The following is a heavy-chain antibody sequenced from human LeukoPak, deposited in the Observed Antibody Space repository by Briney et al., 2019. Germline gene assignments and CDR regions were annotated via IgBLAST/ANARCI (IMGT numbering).Heavy chain of an antibody. V-gene: IGHV4-39*01. CDR2: IYYSGST. Sequence: PSETLSLTCTVSGGSISSSSYYWGWIRQPPGKGLEWIGSIYYSGSTYCNPSLKSRVTISVDTSKNQFSLKLSSVTAADTAVYYCARRSGWESEYYYGSGSYYFDYWGQGTLVTVSS. J-gene: IGHJ4*02. D-gene: IGHD3-10*01. CDR1: GGSISSSSYY. CDR3: ARRSGWESEYYYGSGSYYFDY.